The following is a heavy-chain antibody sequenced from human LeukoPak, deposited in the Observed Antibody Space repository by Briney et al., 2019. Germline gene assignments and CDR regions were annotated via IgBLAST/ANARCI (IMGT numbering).Heavy chain of an antibody. Sequence: PGGSLRLSCAASGFTFSSYGMHWVRQAPGKGLEWVAVIWYDGSNKYYADSVKGRFTISRDNSKNTLYLQMNSLRAEDTAVYYCAKLVETATGWLFWDAFDIWGQGTMVTVSS. CDR1: GFTFSSYG. CDR2: IWYDGSNK. J-gene: IGHJ3*02. V-gene: IGHV3-30*02. D-gene: IGHD6-25*01. CDR3: AKLVETATGWLFWDAFDI.